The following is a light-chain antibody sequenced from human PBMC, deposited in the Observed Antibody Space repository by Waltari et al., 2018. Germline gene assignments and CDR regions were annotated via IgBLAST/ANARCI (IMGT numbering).Light chain of an antibody. V-gene: IGLV2-8*01. CDR3: SSYAGSNNLGI. Sequence: QSALTQPPSASGSPGQSVPISCTGPSRDIGAYSYLSCNQHYPGKAPNLIIYDVDKRPSGVPDRFSGSKSGDTASLTVSGLQTEDEADYYCSSYAGSNNLGIFGGGTKLTVL. CDR1: SRDIGAYSY. J-gene: IGLJ2*01. CDR2: DVD.